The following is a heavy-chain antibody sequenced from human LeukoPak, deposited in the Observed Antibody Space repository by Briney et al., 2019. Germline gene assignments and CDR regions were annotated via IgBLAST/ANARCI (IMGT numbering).Heavy chain of an antibody. CDR1: GYTFTSYG. J-gene: IGHJ4*02. CDR3: ARGPYCSGATCYSQYFDY. Sequence: ASVKVSCKASGYTFTSYGISWVRQAPGQGLEWMGWISAYNGNTNYAQKLQGRVTMTTDTSTSTAYMELRSLRSDDTAVYYRARGPYCSGATCYSQYFDYWGQGTLVTVSS. V-gene: IGHV1-18*01. CDR2: ISAYNGNT. D-gene: IGHD2-15*01.